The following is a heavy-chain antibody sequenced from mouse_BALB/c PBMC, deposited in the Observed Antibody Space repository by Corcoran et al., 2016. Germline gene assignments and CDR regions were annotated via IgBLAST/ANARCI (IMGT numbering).Heavy chain of an antibody. Sequence: EVLLQQSGPELVKPGASVKIPCKASGYTFTDHNMDWVKQSHGKSLEWIGDINPNNGGTIYNQKFKGKATLTVDKSSSTAYMELRSLTSEDTAVYYCARREEDYYAMDYWGQGTSVTVSS. V-gene: IGHV1-18*01. CDR3: ARREEDYYAMDY. CDR1: GYTFTDHN. CDR2: INPNNGGT. J-gene: IGHJ4*01.